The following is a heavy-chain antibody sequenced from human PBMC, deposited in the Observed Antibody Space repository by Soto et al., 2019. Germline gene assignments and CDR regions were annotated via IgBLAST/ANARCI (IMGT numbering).Heavy chain of an antibody. V-gene: IGHV3-30-3*01. Sequence: RGALLVSCAASVFTFSIYAMHWVRQAPGKGLEWVAVISYDGSNKYYADSVKGRFTISRDNSKNTLYLQMNSLRAEDTAVYYCARDPSRGNPAYYFDYWGQGTMVTVSS. J-gene: IGHJ4*02. CDR2: ISYDGSNK. D-gene: IGHD3-10*01. CDR1: VFTFSIYA. CDR3: ARDPSRGNPAYYFDY.